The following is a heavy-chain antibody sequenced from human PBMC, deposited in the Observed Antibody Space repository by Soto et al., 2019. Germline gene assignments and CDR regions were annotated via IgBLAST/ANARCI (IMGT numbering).Heavy chain of an antibody. CDR2: VIPIFGTP. D-gene: IGHD2-15*01. V-gene: IGHV1-69*01. Sequence: QVQLVQSGAEVKKPGSSVKVSCKAPGGTFSTYAISWVRQAPGQGLEWMGGVIPIFGTPKYAQKFQGRVTITADEAASTAYTELRSLRSEDTAVYYCARSQGGSSSLDIYYYYYYGMDVWGQGTTVTVSS. CDR3: ARSQGGSSSLDIYYYYYYGMDV. CDR1: GGTFSTYA. J-gene: IGHJ6*02.